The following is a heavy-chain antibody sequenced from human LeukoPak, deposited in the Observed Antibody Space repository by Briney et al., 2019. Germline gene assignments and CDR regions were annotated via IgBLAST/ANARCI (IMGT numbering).Heavy chain of an antibody. CDR3: AREVYSSGWYGYYFDY. Sequence: GGSLRLSCAASGFTFSTYGMHWVRQAPGKGLEWVAVIWYDGSNKYYADSVKGRFTISRDNSKNTLDLQMNSLRAEGTAVYYCAREVYSSGWYGYYFDYWGQGTLVTVSS. CDR2: IWYDGSNK. V-gene: IGHV3-33*01. J-gene: IGHJ4*02. D-gene: IGHD6-19*01. CDR1: GFTFSTYG.